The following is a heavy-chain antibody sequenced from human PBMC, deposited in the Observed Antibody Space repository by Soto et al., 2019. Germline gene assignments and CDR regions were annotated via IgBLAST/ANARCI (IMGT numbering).Heavy chain of an antibody. V-gene: IGHV3-11*05. CDR3: ARATPLGDYVDYYDSSGYPLDY. CDR2: ISSSSSYT. D-gene: IGHD3-22*01. Sequence: QVQLVESGGGLVKPGGSLRLSCAASGFTFSDYYMSWIRQAPGKGLEWVSYISSSSSYTNYADSVKGRFTISRDNAKNSLYLQMNSLRAEDTAVYYCARATPLGDYVDYYDSSGYPLDYWGQGTLVTVSS. CDR1: GFTFSDYY. J-gene: IGHJ4*02.